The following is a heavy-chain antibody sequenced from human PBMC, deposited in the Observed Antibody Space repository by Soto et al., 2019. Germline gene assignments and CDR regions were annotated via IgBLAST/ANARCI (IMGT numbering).Heavy chain of an antibody. D-gene: IGHD6-13*01. J-gene: IGHJ5*02. Sequence: SETLSLTCTVAGGSISSYYWSWIRQPPGKGLEWIGYIYYSGSTNYNPSLKSRVTISVDTSKNQFSLKLSSVTAADTAVYYCARGGSSWPGVWFDPWGQGTLVTVSS. V-gene: IGHV4-59*01. CDR1: GGSISSYY. CDR3: ARGGSSWPGVWFDP. CDR2: IYYSGST.